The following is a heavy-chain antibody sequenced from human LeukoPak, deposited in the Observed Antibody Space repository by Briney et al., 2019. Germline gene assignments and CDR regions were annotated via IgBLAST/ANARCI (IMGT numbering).Heavy chain of an antibody. Sequence: GGSLRLSCTASGFTFSTYGMHWVRQAPGKGLEWVTLISYDGSTKYYSDSVKGRFTLSRDNSKNTLYLQMNSLRAEDTAVYYCAREGLIVAGDAFDIWGQGTMVTVSS. CDR1: GFTFSTYG. D-gene: IGHD3-22*01. V-gene: IGHV3-30*03. CDR2: ISYDGSTK. CDR3: AREGLIVAGDAFDI. J-gene: IGHJ3*02.